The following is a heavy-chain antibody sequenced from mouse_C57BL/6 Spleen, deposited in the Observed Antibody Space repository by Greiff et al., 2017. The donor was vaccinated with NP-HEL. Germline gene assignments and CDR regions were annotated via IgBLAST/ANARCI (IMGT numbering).Heavy chain of an antibody. J-gene: IGHJ2*01. CDR1: GYAFTNYL. Sequence: QVQLKQSGAELVRPGTSVKVSCKASGYAFTNYLIAWVKQRPGQGLEWIGVINPGSGGTNYNEKFKGKATLTADKSSSTAYMQLSSLTSEDSAVEFCARGATVVALDYWGQGTTLTVSS. CDR3: ARGATVVALDY. CDR2: INPGSGGT. D-gene: IGHD1-1*01. V-gene: IGHV1-54*01.